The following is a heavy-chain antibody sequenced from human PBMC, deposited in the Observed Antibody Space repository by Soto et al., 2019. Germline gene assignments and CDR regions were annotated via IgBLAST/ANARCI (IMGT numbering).Heavy chain of an antibody. CDR1: GFTVSSNY. V-gene: IGHV3-53*01. CDR2: IYSGGST. Sequence: GGSLRLSCAASGFTVSSNYMSWVRQAPGKGLEWVSVIYSGGSTYYADSVKGRFTFSRDNSKNTLYLQMNSLRAEDTAVYYCARENIDYYYYGMDVWGQGTTVTVSS. J-gene: IGHJ6*02. CDR3: ARENIDYYYYGMDV.